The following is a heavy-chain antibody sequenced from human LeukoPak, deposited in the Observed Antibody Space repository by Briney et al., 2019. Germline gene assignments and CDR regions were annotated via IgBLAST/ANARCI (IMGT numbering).Heavy chain of an antibody. CDR2: ISSSSSYI. J-gene: IGHJ3*02. CDR1: GFTFSSYS. CDR3: ARDYGSGSYGHAFDI. V-gene: IGHV3-21*01. Sequence: GGSLRLSCAASGFTFSSYSMNWVRQAPGKGLEWVSSISSSSSYIYYADSVKGRLTISRDNAKNSLYLQMNSLRAEDTAVYYCARDYGSGSYGHAFDIWGQGTMVTVSS. D-gene: IGHD3-10*01.